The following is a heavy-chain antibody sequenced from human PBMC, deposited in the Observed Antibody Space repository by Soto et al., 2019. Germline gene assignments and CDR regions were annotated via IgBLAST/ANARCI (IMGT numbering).Heavy chain of an antibody. V-gene: IGHV5-51*01. J-gene: IGHJ4*02. CDR1: GYSFTSYW. CDR3: ARSSKILLVEMATIPDY. Sequence: GESLKISCKGSGYSFTSYWIGWVRQMPGKGLEWMGIIYPGDSDTRYSPSFQGQVTISADKSISTAYLQWSSLKASDTAMYYCARSSKILLVEMATIPDYWGQGTLVTVSS. CDR2: IYPGDSDT. D-gene: IGHD5-12*01.